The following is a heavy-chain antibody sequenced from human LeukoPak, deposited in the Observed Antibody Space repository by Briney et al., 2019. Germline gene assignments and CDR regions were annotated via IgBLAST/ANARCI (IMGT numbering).Heavy chain of an antibody. CDR1: GYTLTELS. D-gene: IGHD6-13*01. CDR3: ATVRGYSSSRWFNP. J-gene: IGHJ5*02. CDR2: FDPEDGET. Sequence: ASVKVSCKVSGYTLTELSMHWVRQAPGKGLEWMGGFDPEDGETIYAQKFQVRVTMTEDTSTDTAYMELSSLRSEDTAVYYCATVRGYSSSRWFNPWGQGTLVTVSS. V-gene: IGHV1-24*01.